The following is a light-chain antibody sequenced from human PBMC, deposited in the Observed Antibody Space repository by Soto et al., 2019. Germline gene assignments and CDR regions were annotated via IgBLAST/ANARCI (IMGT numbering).Light chain of an antibody. CDR2: DVS. Sequence: SVLTQPASVSGSPGQSITISCTGTSSDVGGYNYVSWYQQHPGKAPKLLIYDVSNRPSGASNRFSGSKSGNTASLTISGLQAEDEADYYCSSYTGRTTLHYVFATGPKVTVL. CDR3: SSYTGRTTLHYV. CDR1: SSDVGGYNY. J-gene: IGLJ1*01. V-gene: IGLV2-14*01.